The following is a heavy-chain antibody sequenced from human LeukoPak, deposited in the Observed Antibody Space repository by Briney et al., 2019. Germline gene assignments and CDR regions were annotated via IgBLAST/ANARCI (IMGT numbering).Heavy chain of an antibody. CDR1: GGSISSGGYY. Sequence: PSQTLSLTCTVSGGSISSGGYYWRWIRQHPGKGLEWIGYIYYSGSTNYNPSLKSRVTISVDTSKNQFSLKLSSVTAADTAVYYCARGSSGWYRAPYYYMDVWGKGTTVTVSS. V-gene: IGHV4-31*03. J-gene: IGHJ6*03. D-gene: IGHD6-19*01. CDR3: ARGSSGWYRAPYYYMDV. CDR2: IYYSGST.